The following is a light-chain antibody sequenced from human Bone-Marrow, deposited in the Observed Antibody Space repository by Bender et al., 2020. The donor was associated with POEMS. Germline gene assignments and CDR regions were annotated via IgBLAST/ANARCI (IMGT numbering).Light chain of an antibody. CDR3: CSYAGGSTYV. Sequence: SYELTQPPSVSVSPGQTATITCSGEKLGEEYACWYQQKPGQSPVVVIYQDTKRPSGIPERFSGSKSGNTASLTISGLQAEDEADYYCCSYAGGSTYVFGTGTKVTVL. CDR2: QDT. J-gene: IGLJ1*01. V-gene: IGLV3-1*01. CDR1: KLGEEY.